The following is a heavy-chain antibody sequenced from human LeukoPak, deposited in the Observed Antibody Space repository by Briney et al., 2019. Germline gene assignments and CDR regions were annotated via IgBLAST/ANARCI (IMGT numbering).Heavy chain of an antibody. CDR2: MYSVGST. Sequence: GSLRLSCAASGFTISANFMSWVRQAPGKGLEWVSIMYSVGSTFYADSVKGRFTISRDPSKNSLDLQMDSLRVDDTAVYYCARDLSGYSYGFGGDLWGQGTPVTVSS. CDR1: GFTISANF. V-gene: IGHV3-66*01. CDR3: ARDLSGYSYGFGGDL. J-gene: IGHJ4*02. D-gene: IGHD5-18*01.